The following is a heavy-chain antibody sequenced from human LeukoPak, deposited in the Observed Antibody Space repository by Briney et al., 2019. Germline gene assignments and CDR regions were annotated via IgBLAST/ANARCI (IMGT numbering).Heavy chain of an antibody. CDR1: GFTFSSYA. J-gene: IGHJ4*02. CDR3: AKVGPMTTVTTGYFDY. V-gene: IGHV3-23*01. D-gene: IGHD4-17*01. CDR2: ISGSGGST. Sequence: GGSLRLSCAASGFTFSSYAMSWVRQAPGKGLEWVSAISGSGGSTNYADSVKGRFTISRDNSKNTLYLQMNSLRAEDTAVYYCAKVGPMTTVTTGYFDYWGQGTLVTVSS.